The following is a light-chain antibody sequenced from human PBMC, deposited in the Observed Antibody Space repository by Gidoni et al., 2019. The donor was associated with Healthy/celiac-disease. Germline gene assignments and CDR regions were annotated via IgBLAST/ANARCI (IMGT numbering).Light chain of an antibody. CDR3: QQYNNWPET. CDR1: QSVSSN. V-gene: IGKV3-15*01. Sequence: EIVMSPSPATLSVSPGERATLACRASQSVSSNLAWYQQKPGQAPRLLIYDASTTATGIPARFSGSGSGTEFTLTISSLQSEDFAVYYCQQYNNWPETFGQXTKVEIK. CDR2: DAS. J-gene: IGKJ1*01.